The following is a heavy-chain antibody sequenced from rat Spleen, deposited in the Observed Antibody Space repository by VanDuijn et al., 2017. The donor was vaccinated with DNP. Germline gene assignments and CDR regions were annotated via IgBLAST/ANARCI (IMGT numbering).Heavy chain of an antibody. J-gene: IGHJ2*01. Sequence: QVQLKESGPGLVQPSQTLSLTCAVSGFSLTSYGVSWVRQPPGKGLEWIAAVSSGGNTYYNSGLKSRLSISRDTSKSQVFLKMNSLQTEDTGIYYCNRNEFGQPGVYWGQGVMVTVSS. CDR2: VSSGGNT. D-gene: IGHD1-4*01. CDR1: GFSLTSYG. V-gene: IGHV2S12*01. CDR3: NRNEFGQPGVY.